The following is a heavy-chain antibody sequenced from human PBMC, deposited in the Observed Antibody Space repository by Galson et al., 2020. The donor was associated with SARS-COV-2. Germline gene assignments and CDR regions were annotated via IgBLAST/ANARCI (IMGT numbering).Heavy chain of an antibody. CDR2: ISYDGSNK. CDR3: ARPYSGSYSGWFDP. CDR1: GFTFSSYA. J-gene: IGHJ5*02. D-gene: IGHD1-26*01. Sequence: QLGESLKISCAASGFTFSSYAMHWVRQAPGKGLEWVAVISYDGSNKYYADSVKGRFTISRDNSKNTLYLQMNSLRAEDTAVYYCARPYSGSYSGWFDPWGQGTLVTVSS. V-gene: IGHV3-30*04.